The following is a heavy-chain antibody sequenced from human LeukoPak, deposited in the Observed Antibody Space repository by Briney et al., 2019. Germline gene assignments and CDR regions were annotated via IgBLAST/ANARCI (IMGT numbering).Heavy chain of an antibody. CDR1: GGSISSYY. CDR2: IYYSGST. CDR3: ATLAVAGTNWYFDL. Sequence: SETLSLTCTVSGGSISSYYWSWIRQPPGKGLEWIGYIYYSGSTNYNPSLKSRATISVDTSKNQFSLKLSSVTAADTAVYYCATLAVAGTNWYFDLWGRGTLVTVSS. J-gene: IGHJ2*01. V-gene: IGHV4-59*01. D-gene: IGHD6-19*01.